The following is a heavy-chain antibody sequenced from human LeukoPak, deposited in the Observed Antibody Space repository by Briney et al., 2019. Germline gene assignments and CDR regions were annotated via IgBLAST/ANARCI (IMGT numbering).Heavy chain of an antibody. CDR3: AKVGSVRYYYYYMDV. D-gene: IGHD3-10*01. V-gene: IGHV3-30*18. Sequence: PGGSLRLSCAASGFSFSRHGMHWVRQAPGKGLGWVAVISYDGSNKYYADSVKGRFTISRDNSKNTLYLQMNSLRAEDTAMYYCAKVGSVRYYYYYMDVWGKGTTVTVSS. CDR1: GFSFSRHG. J-gene: IGHJ6*03. CDR2: ISYDGSNK.